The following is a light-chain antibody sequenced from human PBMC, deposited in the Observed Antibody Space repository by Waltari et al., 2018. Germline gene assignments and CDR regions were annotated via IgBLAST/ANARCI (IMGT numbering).Light chain of an antibody. J-gene: IGKJ5*01. Sequence: EIVLTQSPATLSLSPGERATLSCRASQSVSSYLAWYQQKPGQAPRLLIYDASNRATGIPARFSGSGYGTDLTLTISSLEPEDFAVYYCQQRSNWPPRITFGQGTRLEIK. CDR1: QSVSSY. V-gene: IGKV3-11*01. CDR3: QQRSNWPPRIT. CDR2: DAS.